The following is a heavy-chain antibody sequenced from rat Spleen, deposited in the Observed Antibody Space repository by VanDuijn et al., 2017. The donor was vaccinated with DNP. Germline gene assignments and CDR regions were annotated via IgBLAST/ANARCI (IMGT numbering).Heavy chain of an antibody. Sequence: EVHLVESGGGLVQPGRAMLLSCVASGFTFSSFPMAWVRQAPTKGLEWVATISYDGSSTYYRDSVKGRFTISRDNAENTVYLQMSSLRSEDTATYYCASWAPIAPLSTSNYWGQGVMVTVSS. CDR3: ASWAPIAPLSTSNY. J-gene: IGHJ2*01. CDR2: ISYDGSST. D-gene: IGHD1-2*01. CDR1: GFTFSSFP. V-gene: IGHV5-46*01.